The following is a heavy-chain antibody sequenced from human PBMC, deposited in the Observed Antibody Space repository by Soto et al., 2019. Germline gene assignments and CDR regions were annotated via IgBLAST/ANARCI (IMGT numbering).Heavy chain of an antibody. CDR1: GGTFRNYG. CDR2: IIPVFGTT. CDR3: GRYCSGGSCHTLDYYGMDV. D-gene: IGHD2-15*01. J-gene: IGHJ6*02. Sequence: SVKVSCKASGGTFRNYGIGWVRQAPGQGLEWMGGIIPVFGTTNYAQKFQGRVTIAADESTSTAYIEVSSLRSEDTAMFYCGRYCSGGSCHTLDYYGMDVWGQGTTVTVSS. V-gene: IGHV1-69*13.